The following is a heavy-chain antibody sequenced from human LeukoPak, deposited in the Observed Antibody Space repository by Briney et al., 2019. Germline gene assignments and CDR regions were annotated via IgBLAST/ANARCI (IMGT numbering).Heavy chain of an antibody. D-gene: IGHD1-26*01. CDR1: GYTFTSYD. J-gene: IGHJ4*02. CDR2: MNPNSGNT. V-gene: IGHV1-8*01. Sequence: ASVKVSCKASGYTFTSYDINWVRQATGQGLEWMGWMNPNSGNTGYAQKFQGRVTMTRNTSISTAYMELSSLRSEDTAVYYCARSLSGGGPTTSWGQGTLVTVSS. CDR3: ARSLSGGGPTTS.